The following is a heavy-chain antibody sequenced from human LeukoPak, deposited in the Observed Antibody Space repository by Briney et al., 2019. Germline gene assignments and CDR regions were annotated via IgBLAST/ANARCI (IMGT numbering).Heavy chain of an antibody. J-gene: IGHJ5*02. CDR2: INHSGST. V-gene: IGHV4-34*01. D-gene: IGHD2-2*01. Sequence: GSLRLSCAASGFTFSNYAMRWVRQPPGKGLEWIGEINHSGSTNYNPSLKSRVTISVDTSKNQFSLKLSSVTAADTAVYYCAREGIVVVPAALNWFDPWGQGTLVTVSS. CDR1: GFTFSNYA. CDR3: AREGIVVVPAALNWFDP.